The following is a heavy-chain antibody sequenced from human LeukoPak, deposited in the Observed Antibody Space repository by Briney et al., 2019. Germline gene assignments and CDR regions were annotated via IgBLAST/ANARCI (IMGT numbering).Heavy chain of an antibody. D-gene: IGHD2/OR15-2a*01. CDR1: GFTFSSYW. CDR3: ASYLTSIPSGMDV. CDR2: ISTDGSSR. J-gene: IGHJ6*02. V-gene: IGHV3-74*01. Sequence: GGSLRLSCAASGFTFSSYWMHWLRQEPRKGLVCFSRISTDGSSRSYAGSVKGRFTISRDNGKNTLYLQMNSLRAEGTAVYYCASYLTSIPSGMDVWGQGATVTVSS.